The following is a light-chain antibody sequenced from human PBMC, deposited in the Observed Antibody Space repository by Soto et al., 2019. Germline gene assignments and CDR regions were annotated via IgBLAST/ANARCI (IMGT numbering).Light chain of an antibody. CDR3: LQDYNYPRT. Sequence: DILMTPSPSPLSASLGDRVTISCRASQSISGWLAWYQQKPGKAPKLLIYKVSSLEIGVPSRFSGSGSGTEFTLTISSLQPEDFATYYCLQDYNYPRTFGQGTKVDI. J-gene: IGKJ1*01. CDR2: KVS. V-gene: IGKV1-5*03. CDR1: QSISGW.